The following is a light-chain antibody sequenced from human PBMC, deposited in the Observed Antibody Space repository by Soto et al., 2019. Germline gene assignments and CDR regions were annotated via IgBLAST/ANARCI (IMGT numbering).Light chain of an antibody. Sequence: QSALTQPPSASGSPGQSVTISCTGTSSDVGVYNYVSWYQQHPGKAPKLMIYEVSKRPSGVPDRFSGSKSGNTASLTVFGLQAEDEADYYCSSYAGSNNPVVFGGGTKLTVL. CDR2: EVS. V-gene: IGLV2-8*01. J-gene: IGLJ2*01. CDR1: SSDVGVYNY. CDR3: SSYAGSNNPVV.